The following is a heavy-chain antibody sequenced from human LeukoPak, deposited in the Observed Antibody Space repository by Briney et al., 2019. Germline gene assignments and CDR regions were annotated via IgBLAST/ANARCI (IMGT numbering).Heavy chain of an antibody. CDR2: ISRRGDVK. CDR3: VKGGDVAAVPAAGPWYAMDV. Sequence: QSGGSLRLSCVASGLTLSSYTINWVRQAPGEGLEWVSVISRRGDVKFYADSVKGRFTISRDNSKNTVFLQMKSLSADDTARYYCVKGGDVAAVPAAGPWYAMDVWGQGTTVAVSS. V-gene: IGHV3-23*01. CDR1: GLTLSSYT. J-gene: IGHJ6*02. D-gene: IGHD2-2*01.